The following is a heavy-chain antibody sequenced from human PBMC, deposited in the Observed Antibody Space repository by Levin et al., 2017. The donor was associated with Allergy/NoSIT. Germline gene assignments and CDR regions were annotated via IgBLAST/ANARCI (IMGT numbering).Heavy chain of an antibody. CDR1: GFTFSSYG. J-gene: IGHJ2*01. CDR3: ARDRVGLKVWYFDL. CDR2: IWYDGSNK. Sequence: GESLKISCAASGFTFSSYGMHWVRQAPGKGLEWVAVIWYDGSNKYYADSVKGRFTISRDNSKNTLYLQMNSLRAEDTAVYYCARDRVGLKVWYFDLWGRGTLVTVSS. V-gene: IGHV3-33*01. D-gene: IGHD2-8*01.